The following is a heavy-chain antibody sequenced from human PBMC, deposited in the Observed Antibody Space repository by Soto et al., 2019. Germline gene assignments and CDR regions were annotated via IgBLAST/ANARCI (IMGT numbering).Heavy chain of an antibody. J-gene: IGHJ6*02. CDR1: GGSISSGGYS. D-gene: IGHD4-17*01. CDR3: ARAHYGDYGFGMDV. V-gene: IGHV4-30-2*01. CDR2: IYHSGST. Sequence: PSETLSLTCAVSGGSISSGGYSWSWLRQPPGKGLEWIGYIYHSGSTYYNPSLKSRVTISVDRSKNQFSLKLSSVTAADTAVYYCARAHYGDYGFGMDVWGQGTTVTVS.